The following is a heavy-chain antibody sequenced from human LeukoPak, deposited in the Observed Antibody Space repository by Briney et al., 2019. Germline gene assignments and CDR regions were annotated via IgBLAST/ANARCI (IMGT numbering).Heavy chain of an antibody. V-gene: IGHV4-39*01. J-gene: IGHJ4*02. CDR1: GGSISSSSYY. CDR3: ASASD. Sequence: SETLSLTCTVSGGSISSSSYYWGWVRQPPGKGLEWIGSIYYSGSTYYNPSLKSRGTISVDTSNTQFSLKLRSVTAAETAVYYCASASDWGQGTLVTVSS. CDR2: IYYSGST.